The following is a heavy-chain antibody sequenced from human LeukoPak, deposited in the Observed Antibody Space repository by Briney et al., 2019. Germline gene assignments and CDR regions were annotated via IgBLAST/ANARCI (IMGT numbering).Heavy chain of an antibody. CDR2: ISSSSTYI. CDR3: AREGNIAARLAFDY. Sequence: PGGSLRLSCAASGFTFSTYSMNWVRQAPGKGLEWVSSISSSSTYIYYANSVKGRFTISRDNAKNSLYLQMNSLRVEDTAVYYCAREGNIAARLAFDYWGQGTLVTVSS. V-gene: IGHV3-21*01. CDR1: GFTFSTYS. D-gene: IGHD6-6*01. J-gene: IGHJ4*02.